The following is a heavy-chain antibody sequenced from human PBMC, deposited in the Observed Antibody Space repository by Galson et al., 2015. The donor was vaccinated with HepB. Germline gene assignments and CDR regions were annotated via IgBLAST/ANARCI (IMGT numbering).Heavy chain of an antibody. CDR1: GYTFTSYV. CDR2: ISGPNGHT. D-gene: IGHD6-19*01. J-gene: IGHJ4*02. CDR3: ARGGTGSDY. Sequence: SAKVSCKASGYTFTSYVISWGRPAPGQGLEWLGRISGPNGHTHYAQNLQNQVTMTTASSPSSAYLELRRLKSDDTAIYYWARGGTGSDYWGQGTLVTVSS. V-gene: IGHV1-18*04.